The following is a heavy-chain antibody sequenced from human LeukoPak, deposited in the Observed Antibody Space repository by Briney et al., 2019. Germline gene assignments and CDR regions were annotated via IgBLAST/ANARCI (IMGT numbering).Heavy chain of an antibody. Sequence: GESLRLSCAASGFTFSNYAMHWVRQAPGKGLEWVAVISYHGSNKYYADSVKGRFTISRDNSKNTLYLQMISLRPEDTAVYYCAKSNGYGLIDIWGQGTMVTVSS. D-gene: IGHD3-22*01. V-gene: IGHV3-30*04. CDR3: AKSNGYGLIDI. CDR1: GFTFSNYA. CDR2: ISYHGSNK. J-gene: IGHJ3*02.